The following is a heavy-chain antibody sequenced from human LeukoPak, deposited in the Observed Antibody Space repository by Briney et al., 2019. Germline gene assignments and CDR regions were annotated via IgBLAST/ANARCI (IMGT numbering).Heavy chain of an antibody. D-gene: IGHD4-17*01. V-gene: IGHV4-4*07. Sequence: SETLSLTCTVSGGSISSYYWSWIRQPAGKGLEWIGRIYTSGSTNYNLSLKSRVTVSVDTSKNQFSLKLSSVTAADTAVYYCARVAGDYGDFDYWGQGTLVTVSS. CDR3: ARVAGDYGDFDY. CDR2: IYTSGST. CDR1: GGSISSYY. J-gene: IGHJ4*02.